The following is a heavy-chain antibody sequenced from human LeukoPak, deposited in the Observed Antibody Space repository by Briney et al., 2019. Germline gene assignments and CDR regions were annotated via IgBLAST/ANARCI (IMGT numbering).Heavy chain of an antibody. CDR3: ARGAGYYDILTGYYNY. CDR1: GFTFSSYD. D-gene: IGHD3-9*01. CDR2: IGAAGDT. Sequence: GGSPRLSCAASGFTFSSYDMHWVRQATGKGLEWVSAIGAAGDTYYPGSVKGRFTISRENAKNSLYLQMNSLRAGDTAVYYCARGAGYYDILTGYYNYWGQGTLVTVSS. V-gene: IGHV3-13*01. J-gene: IGHJ4*02.